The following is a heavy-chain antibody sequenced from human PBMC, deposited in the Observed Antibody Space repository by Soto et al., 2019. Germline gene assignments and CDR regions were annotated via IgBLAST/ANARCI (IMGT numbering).Heavy chain of an antibody. V-gene: IGHV3-23*01. CDR2: ISGSGGST. D-gene: IGHD6-19*01. Sequence: EVQLLESGGGLVQPGGSLRLTCAASGFTFSSYAMSWVRQAPGKGLEWVSGISGSGGSTYYGDSVKGRFTIARDNSKNTLYVQMNSLRAEDTAVYYCAKYSIAVAEGSSGAFDYWGQGTLVTVSS. CDR3: AKYSIAVAEGSSGAFDY. J-gene: IGHJ4*02. CDR1: GFTFSSYA.